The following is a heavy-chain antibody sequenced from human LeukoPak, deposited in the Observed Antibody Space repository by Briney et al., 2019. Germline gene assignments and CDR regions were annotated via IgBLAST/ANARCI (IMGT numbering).Heavy chain of an antibody. CDR2: IYPGDFDT. Sequence: SGESLKISCKGSGYSFSTYWVAWVRQLPGKGLEWMGIIYPGDFDTTYSPSFEGQVTISVDPSIDAAYLQWHSLKASDTAMYYCGRQGRLGQGSYYYYMDVWGKGTSVTISS. CDR1: GYSFSTYW. V-gene: IGHV5-51*01. CDR3: GRQGRLGQGSYYYYMDV. J-gene: IGHJ6*03. D-gene: IGHD3-16*01.